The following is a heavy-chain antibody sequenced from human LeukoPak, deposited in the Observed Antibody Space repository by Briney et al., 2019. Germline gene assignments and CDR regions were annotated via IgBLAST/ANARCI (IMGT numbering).Heavy chain of an antibody. CDR2: IYYSGST. CDR3: ASDLSGYNTFDI. V-gene: IGHV4-59*01. CDR1: GGSISRYY. Sequence: PSETLSLTCTVSGGSISRYYWSWIRQPPGKGLEWSGYIYYSGSTNYNPSLKSRVTTSVDTSKNQFSLKLSSVTAADTAVYYCASDLSGYNTFDIWGQGTMVTVSS. D-gene: IGHD1-14*01. J-gene: IGHJ3*02.